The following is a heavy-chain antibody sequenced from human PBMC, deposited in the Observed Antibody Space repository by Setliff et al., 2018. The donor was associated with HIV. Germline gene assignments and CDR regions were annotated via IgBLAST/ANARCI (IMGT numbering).Heavy chain of an antibody. Sequence: SETLSLTCAVYGGSFSGYYWSWIRQPAGKGLEWIGHIYTSGSTNYNPSLKSRVTISVDTSKNSFSLRLSSVTAADTAVYYCASPRSLLVWYDAFDIWGQGTMVTVSS. CDR2: IYTSGST. CDR3: ASPRSLLVWYDAFDI. J-gene: IGHJ3*02. V-gene: IGHV4-59*10. CDR1: GGSFSGYY. D-gene: IGHD3-16*01.